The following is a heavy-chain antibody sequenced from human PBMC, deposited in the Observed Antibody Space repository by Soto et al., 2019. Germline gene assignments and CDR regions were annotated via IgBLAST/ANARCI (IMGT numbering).Heavy chain of an antibody. V-gene: IGHV1-8*01. Sequence: QVQLVQSGAEVKKPGASVKVSCKDSGYTFTSYDINWVRQATGQGLEWMGWMKPNSGNTGYAQKFQGRVTMTRNTSISTAYMELSSLRSEDTAVYYCARARSSGWKGSAPVDYWGQGTLVTVSS. D-gene: IGHD6-19*01. CDR1: GYTFTSYD. CDR3: ARARSSGWKGSAPVDY. J-gene: IGHJ4*02. CDR2: MKPNSGNT.